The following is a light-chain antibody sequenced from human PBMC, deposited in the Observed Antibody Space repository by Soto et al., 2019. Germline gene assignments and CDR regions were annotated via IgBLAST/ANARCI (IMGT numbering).Light chain of an antibody. V-gene: IGLV2-8*01. CDR1: SSDVGGYNY. CDR2: EVT. CDR3: SSYAASNNFYFV. Sequence: QSVVTQPPPASGSPGQSVTISCTGTSSDVGGYNYVSWYQQYPGRAPILMIYEVTKRPSGVPDRFSGSKSGNTASLTFSGLQAEDEADYSCSSYAASNNFYFVFGGGTRVTDL. J-gene: IGLJ3*02.